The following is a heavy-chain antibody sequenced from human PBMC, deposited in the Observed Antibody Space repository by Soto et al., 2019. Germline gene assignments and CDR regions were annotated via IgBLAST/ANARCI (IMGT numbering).Heavy chain of an antibody. Sequence: GSLRLSCAASGLTLSGSAMHWVRQASGKGLEWVGRIRSKANSYATAYAASVKGRFTISRDDSKNTAYLQMESLKTEDTAVYYCTSIAYCGGDCYSPAWGQGTLVTVSS. CDR3: TSIAYCGGDCYSPA. CDR2: IRSKANSYAT. V-gene: IGHV3-73*01. CDR1: GLTLSGSA. J-gene: IGHJ1*01. D-gene: IGHD2-21*02.